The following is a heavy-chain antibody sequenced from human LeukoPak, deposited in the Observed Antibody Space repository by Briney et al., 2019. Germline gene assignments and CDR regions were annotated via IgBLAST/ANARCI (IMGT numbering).Heavy chain of an antibody. CDR1: GGSISSYY. CDR2: IYYSGIT. D-gene: IGHD3-16*01. Sequence: KPSETLSLTCTVSGGSISSYYWSWIRQPPGKGLEWIGYIYYSGITNYNPSLKSRVTISIDTSKNQFSLKLSSVTAADTAVYFCARAGAYRYFDLWGRGTLVSVSS. CDR3: ARAGAYRYFDL. V-gene: IGHV4-59*01. J-gene: IGHJ2*01.